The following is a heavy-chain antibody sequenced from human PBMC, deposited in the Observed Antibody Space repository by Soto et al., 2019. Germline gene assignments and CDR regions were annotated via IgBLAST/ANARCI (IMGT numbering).Heavy chain of an antibody. CDR1: AGSISSYY. J-gene: IGHJ6*02. CDR3: ARSIRTLAWDGVDV. Sequence: QVQLQESGPGLVKASETLSLTCTVSAGSISSYYWGWIRQSPGKGLEWIGYIYNSGSTNYNPSLKSRLTMSVDTSKSQFSLKLSSVTAADMAVYYCARSIRTLAWDGVDVWGQGTRVTV. D-gene: IGHD6-6*01. V-gene: IGHV4-59*01. CDR2: IYNSGST.